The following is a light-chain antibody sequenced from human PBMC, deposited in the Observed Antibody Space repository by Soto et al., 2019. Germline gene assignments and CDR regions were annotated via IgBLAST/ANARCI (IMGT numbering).Light chain of an antibody. J-gene: IGKJ4*01. V-gene: IGKV1D-12*01. CDR2: AAS. Sequence: DIVMTQSPSSVSASIGDRVTITCRASQDISNWLAWYQQKPGKAPNLLINAASSLISGIPSRFSGSGSGTLFTLTISSLQSEDFATYYYQQANSFPLTFGGGTKVEIK. CDR1: QDISNW. CDR3: QQANSFPLT.